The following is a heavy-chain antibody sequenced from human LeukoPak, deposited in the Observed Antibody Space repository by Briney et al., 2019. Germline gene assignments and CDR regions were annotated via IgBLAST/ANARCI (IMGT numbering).Heavy chain of an antibody. CDR3: AKGSGSSSWLDP. J-gene: IGHJ5*02. V-gene: IGHV5-51*01. CDR1: GYNFNNHW. Sequence: GESLKISCRGSGYNFNNHWIGWVRQIPGKGLEWMGLIYPGDSDTKYSPSFEGQVTMSVDKSISAAFLQWSSLKASDTAIYYCAKGSGSSSWLDPWGQGTLVTVSS. D-gene: IGHD3-10*01. CDR2: IYPGDSDT.